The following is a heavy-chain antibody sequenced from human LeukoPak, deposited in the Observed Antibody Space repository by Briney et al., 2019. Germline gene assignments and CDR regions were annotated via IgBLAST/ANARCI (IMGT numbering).Heavy chain of an antibody. CDR3: AKDQATMVRGNSFDY. D-gene: IGHD3-10*01. CDR2: ISGSGGST. CDR1: GFTFSSYA. J-gene: IGHJ4*02. Sequence: PGGSLRLSCAASGFTFSSYAMSWVRQAPGKGLEWVSAISGSGGSTYYADSVKGRFTISRDNSKNTLYLQMNSLRAEDTAVYYCAKDQATMVRGNSFDYWGQGTLVTVPS. V-gene: IGHV3-23*01.